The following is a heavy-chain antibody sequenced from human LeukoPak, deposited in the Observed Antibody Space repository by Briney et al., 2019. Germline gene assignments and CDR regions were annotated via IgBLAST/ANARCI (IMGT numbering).Heavy chain of an antibody. Sequence: SESLSLTCTVSSASITSSPYFWGWIRQPPGKGLEWVGSIYHSGSAYYNPSLKSRVAISVDTSKNQFSLKLSSVTAADTAVYYCARGTRGATIPYYYYYYMDVWGKGTTVTVSS. CDR3: ARGTRGATIPYYYYYYMDV. V-gene: IGHV4-39*07. CDR1: SASITSSPYF. J-gene: IGHJ6*03. D-gene: IGHD5-12*01. CDR2: IYHSGSA.